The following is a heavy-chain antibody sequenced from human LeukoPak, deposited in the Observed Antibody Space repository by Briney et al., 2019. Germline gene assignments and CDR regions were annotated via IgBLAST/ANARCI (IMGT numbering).Heavy chain of an antibody. D-gene: IGHD2-15*01. Sequence: ASVKVSCKVSGYTLTELSMHWVRQAPGKGREWMGGFDPEDGETIYAQKFQGRVTMTEDTSTDTAYMELSSLRSEDTAVYYCATNPSQNGGGSCYIYWCQGTLVTVSS. CDR2: FDPEDGET. CDR1: GYTLTELS. CDR3: ATNPSQNGGGSCYIY. V-gene: IGHV1-24*01. J-gene: IGHJ4*02.